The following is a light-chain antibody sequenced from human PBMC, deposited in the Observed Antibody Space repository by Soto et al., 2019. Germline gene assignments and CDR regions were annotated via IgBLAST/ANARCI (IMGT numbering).Light chain of an antibody. CDR1: QSVLYSSNNNNC. CDR2: WAS. V-gene: IGKV4-1*01. Sequence: DIVMTQSPDSLAVSLGERATINCKSSQSVLYSSNNNNCLAWYQQKPGQLHQLLIYWASTRESGVPDRFSGSGSGADFTLNIGSMQAEDVAVYYWQQASSKPPTFGGGNKVEIK. J-gene: IGKJ4*01. CDR3: QQASSKPPT.